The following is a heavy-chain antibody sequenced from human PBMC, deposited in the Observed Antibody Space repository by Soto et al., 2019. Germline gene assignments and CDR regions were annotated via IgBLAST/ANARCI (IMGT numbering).Heavy chain of an antibody. J-gene: IGHJ6*02. Sequence: ASVKVSCKASGYSFTDYHRHWVRLAPGQGIEWLGRINPKSGGTSTAQKFQGWVTMTRDRSISTVYMELTRLRSDDTAVYFCARGHSTDCSNGVCSFFYNHEMDVWGQGTTVTVSS. V-gene: IGHV1-2*04. CDR3: ARGHSTDCSNGVCSFFYNHEMDV. CDR1: GYSFTDYH. D-gene: IGHD2-8*01. CDR2: INPKSGGT.